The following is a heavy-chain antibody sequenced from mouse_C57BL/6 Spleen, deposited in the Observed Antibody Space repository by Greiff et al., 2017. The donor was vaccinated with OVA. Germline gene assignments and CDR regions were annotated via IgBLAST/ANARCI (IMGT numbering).Heavy chain of an antibody. V-gene: IGHV1-55*01. CDR3: ARGDDYDSSYAMDY. CDR2: IYPGSGST. CDR1: GYTFTSYW. D-gene: IGHD2-4*01. J-gene: IGHJ4*01. Sequence: QVQLQQPGAELVKPGASVKMSCKASGYTFTSYWITWVKQRPGQGLEWIGDIYPGSGSTNYNEKFKSKATLTVDTSSSTAYMQLSSLTSEDSAVYYCARGDDYDSSYAMDYWGQGTSVTVSS.